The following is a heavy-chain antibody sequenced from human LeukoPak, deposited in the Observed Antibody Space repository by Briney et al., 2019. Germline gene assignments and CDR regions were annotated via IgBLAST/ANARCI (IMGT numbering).Heavy chain of an antibody. V-gene: IGHV3-30*03. CDR2: ISYDGSNK. D-gene: IGHD6-13*01. Sequence: GRSLRLSCAASGFTFSSYGMHWVRQAPGKGLEWVAVISYDGSNKYYADSVKGRFTISRDNSKNTLYLQMNSLRAEDTAVYYCARDKSSRPYYYYGMDVWGQGTTVTVSS. CDR1: GFTFSSYG. J-gene: IGHJ6*02. CDR3: ARDKSSRPYYYYGMDV.